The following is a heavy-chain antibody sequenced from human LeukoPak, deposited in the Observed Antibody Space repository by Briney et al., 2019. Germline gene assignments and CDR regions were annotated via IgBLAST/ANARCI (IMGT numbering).Heavy chain of an antibody. CDR2: IYSGGST. Sequence: GGSLRLSCAASGFTVSSNYMSWVRQAPGKGLEWVSVIYSGGSTYYADSVKGRFTISRDNSKNTLYLQMNSLRAEDTAVYYCAREHNWNNLFDYWGQGTLVTVSS. CDR1: GFTVSSNY. J-gene: IGHJ4*02. V-gene: IGHV3-66*01. CDR3: AREHNWNNLFDY. D-gene: IGHD1-1*01.